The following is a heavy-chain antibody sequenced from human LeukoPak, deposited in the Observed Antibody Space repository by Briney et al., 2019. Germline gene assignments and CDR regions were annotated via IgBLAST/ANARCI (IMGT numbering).Heavy chain of an antibody. V-gene: IGHV4-61*02. CDR1: GGSISSGSYY. D-gene: IGHD4-23*01. Sequence: NPSETLSLTCTVSGGSISSGSYYWSWIRQPAGKGLEWIGRIYTSGSTNYNPSLKSRVTISLDTSKNQFSLKLNSVTAADTAVYYCVRLSVVSLHRYFDLWGRGTLVTVSS. J-gene: IGHJ2*01. CDR3: VRLSVVSLHRYFDL. CDR2: IYTSGST.